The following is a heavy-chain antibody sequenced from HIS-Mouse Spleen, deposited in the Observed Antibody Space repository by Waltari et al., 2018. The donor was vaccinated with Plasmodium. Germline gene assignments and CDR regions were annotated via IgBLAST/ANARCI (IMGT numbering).Heavy chain of an antibody. CDR3: ARWVGNWFDP. D-gene: IGHD1-26*01. CDR1: GGSISSGGYY. CDR2: IYYSGST. Sequence: QVQLQESGPGLVKPSQTLSLTCSVSGGSISSGGYYWSWIRQQPGKGLEWIGYIYYSGSTYYNPSIKSRVTISVDTAKNQFSLKVNSVTAADTAVYYCARWVGNWFDPWGQGTLVTVSS. J-gene: IGHJ5*02. V-gene: IGHV4-31*03.